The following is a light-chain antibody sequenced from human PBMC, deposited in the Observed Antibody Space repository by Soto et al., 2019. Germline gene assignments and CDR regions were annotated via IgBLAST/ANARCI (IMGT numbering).Light chain of an antibody. CDR3: AAWDDSLNGRV. V-gene: IGLV1-44*01. Sequence: QSVLTQPPSASGTPGQRVTIPCSGNHSNIGRNSVNWYLQLPGTAPRLLIFSSNQRPLGVPDRFSGSRSGTSASLAITGLRSEDDAYYYCAAWDDSLNGRVFGGGTKLTVL. CDR2: SSN. J-gene: IGLJ3*02. CDR1: HSNIGRNS.